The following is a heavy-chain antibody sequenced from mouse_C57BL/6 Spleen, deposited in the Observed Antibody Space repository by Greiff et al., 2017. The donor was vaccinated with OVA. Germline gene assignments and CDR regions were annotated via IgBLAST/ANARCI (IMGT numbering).Heavy chain of an antibody. CDR3: TTLGAMDY. CDR1: GFNIKDDY. J-gene: IGHJ4*01. CDR2: IDPENGDT. V-gene: IGHV14-4*01. Sequence: EVQLQQSGAELVRPGASVKLSCTASGFNIKDDYMHWVKQRPEQGLEWIGWIDPENGDTEYASKVQGKATITADTSSNTAYLQLSSLTSEDTAVYYCTTLGAMDYWGQGTSVTVSS. D-gene: IGHD4-1*01.